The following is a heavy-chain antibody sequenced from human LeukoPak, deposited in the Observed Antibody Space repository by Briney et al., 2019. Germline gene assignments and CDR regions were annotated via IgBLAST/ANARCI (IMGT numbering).Heavy chain of an antibody. CDR1: GFTFSSYW. Sequence: GGSLRLSCAASGFTFSSYWMHWVRQAPGKGLVWVSRINSDGSSTSYADSVKGRFTISRDNAKNTLYLQMNSLRAEDTAVYYCARDQAYYYDSRVFYWGDDVFDIWGQGTRVTVSS. J-gene: IGHJ3*02. CDR2: INSDGSST. V-gene: IGHV3-74*01. CDR3: ARDQAYYYDSRVFYWGDDVFDI. D-gene: IGHD3-22*01.